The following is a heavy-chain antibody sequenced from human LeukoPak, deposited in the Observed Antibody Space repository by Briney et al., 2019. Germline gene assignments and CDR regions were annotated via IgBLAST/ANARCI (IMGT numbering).Heavy chain of an antibody. CDR3: ARVRDYGDYGALRV. CDR1: GHTFTSYD. CDR2: MNPNSGNT. Sequence: ASVKVSCKASGHTFTSYDINWVRQATGQGLEWMGWMNPNSGNTGYAQKFQGRVTMTRNTSISTAYMELSSLRSEDTAVYYCARVRDYGDYGALRVWGQGTLVTVSS. V-gene: IGHV1-8*01. D-gene: IGHD4-17*01. J-gene: IGHJ4*02.